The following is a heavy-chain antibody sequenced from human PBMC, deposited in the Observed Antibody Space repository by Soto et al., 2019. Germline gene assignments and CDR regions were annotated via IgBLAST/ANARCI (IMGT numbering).Heavy chain of an antibody. Sequence: HPGGSLRLSCAASGFTFSSYAMGWVRQGPGKGLEWVAVVSIGGSTHYADSVRGRFTISRDNSKNTLSLQMNSLTAEDTAVYFCAKRRGAGGHFDYWGQGARVTVSS. D-gene: IGHD2-15*01. CDR1: GFTFSSYA. CDR2: VSIGGST. V-gene: IGHV3-23*01. CDR3: AKRRGAGGHFDY. J-gene: IGHJ4*02.